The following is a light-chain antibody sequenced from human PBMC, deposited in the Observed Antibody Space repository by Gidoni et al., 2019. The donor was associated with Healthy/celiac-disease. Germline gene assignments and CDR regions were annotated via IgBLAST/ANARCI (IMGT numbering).Light chain of an antibody. CDR1: QSVSSSY. CDR3: QQYGSSPPYT. CDR2: GAS. Sequence: EIVLTQSPGTLSLAPGESATLSCRASQSVSSSYLAWYLQKPGQAPRLLIYGASSRATGIPDRFSRSGSGTDFTLTISRLEPEDFAVYYCQQYGSSPPYTFXQXTKLEIK. J-gene: IGKJ2*01. V-gene: IGKV3-20*01.